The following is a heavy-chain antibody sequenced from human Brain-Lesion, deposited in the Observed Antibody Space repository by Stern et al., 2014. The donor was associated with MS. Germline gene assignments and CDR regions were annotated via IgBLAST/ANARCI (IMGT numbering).Heavy chain of an antibody. CDR2: VSYDGSNK. D-gene: IGHD2/OR15-2a*01. V-gene: IGHV3-30*18. CDR1: GFTFGSCA. J-gene: IGHJ5*02. CDR3: AKDRQYLTYFFDH. Sequence: VQLVESGGGVVQPGRPLRLPCVASGFTFGSCAMHWVRQAPGKGLGWGAGVSYDGSNKYYADSVKGRFTISRDNSQNTLYMQMSSLRPEDTAVYYCAKDRQYLTYFFDHWGQGSLVTVSS.